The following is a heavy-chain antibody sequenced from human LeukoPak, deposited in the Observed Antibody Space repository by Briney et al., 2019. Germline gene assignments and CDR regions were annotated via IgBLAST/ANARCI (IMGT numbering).Heavy chain of an antibody. CDR3: ARGPNFWSTQRYYYYYYMDV. J-gene: IGHJ6*03. V-gene: IGHV3-30*04. D-gene: IGHD3-3*01. CDR1: GCTFSSYA. CDR2: ISYDGNNK. Sequence: WGSLSLSCAAYGCTFSSYALRWVRQAPGKGLEWVADISYDGNNKYYADSVKGRFTISRDNSKNTLYLQMNSLRAEDTAVYYCARGPNFWSTQRYYYYYYMDVWGKGTTVTVSS.